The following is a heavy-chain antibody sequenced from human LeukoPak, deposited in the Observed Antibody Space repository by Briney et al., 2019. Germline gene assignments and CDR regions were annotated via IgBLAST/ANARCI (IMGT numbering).Heavy chain of an antibody. CDR1: GFAFSSYV. V-gene: IGHV3-23*01. Sequence: GGSLRLSCAASGFAFSSYVLHWVRRAPGKGLEWVSSISGSGSSTFHADSVRGRFTISRDNSKSTLSLQMNSLRAEDTAVYYCAKDRGGSSWPLFDYWGQGNLVTVSS. CDR2: ISGSGSST. CDR3: AKDRGGSSWPLFDY. D-gene: IGHD1-26*01. J-gene: IGHJ4*02.